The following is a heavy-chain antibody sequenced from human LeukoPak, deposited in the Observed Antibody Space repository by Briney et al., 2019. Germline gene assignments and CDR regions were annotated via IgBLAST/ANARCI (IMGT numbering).Heavy chain of an antibody. Sequence: PSETLSLTCTVSGGSISSSSYYWGGIRQPPGKGLEWIGSIYYSGSTYYNPSPKSRVTISVDTSKNQFSLKLSSVTAADTAVYYCARGSFVGQWPIFDYWGQGTLVTVSS. V-gene: IGHV4-39*07. J-gene: IGHJ4*02. CDR2: IYYSGST. CDR1: GGSISSSSYY. CDR3: ARGSFVGQWPIFDY. D-gene: IGHD6-19*01.